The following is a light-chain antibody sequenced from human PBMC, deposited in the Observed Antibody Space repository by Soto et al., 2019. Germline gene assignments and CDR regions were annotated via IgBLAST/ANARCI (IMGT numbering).Light chain of an antibody. Sequence: QSVLTLLPSASGAPGQRVTISCSGSSSNIGSNTVSWYQHLPGTTPKLLISSNHQRPSGVPDRFSCSKSGTSASLAISGLQTEDEADYYCAAGDDTLNGLYVFGTGTKVTVL. CDR3: AAGDDTLNGLYV. CDR2: SNH. V-gene: IGLV1-44*01. J-gene: IGLJ1*01. CDR1: SSNIGSNT.